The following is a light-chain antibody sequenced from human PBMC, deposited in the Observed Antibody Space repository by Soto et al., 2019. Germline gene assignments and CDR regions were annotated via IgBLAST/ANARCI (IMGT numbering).Light chain of an antibody. J-gene: IGKJ2*01. V-gene: IGKV3-20*01. CDR1: QSVSSSY. CDR2: GAS. Sequence: EIVLTQSPGTLSLSPGERATLSCRASQSVSSSYLAWYQQKPGQAPRLLIYGASSRATGIPDRFSGSGSGTDFTFTISRLEPEDFAVYYCQQYGSSPTYTFGQGTKLEIK. CDR3: QQYGSSPTYT.